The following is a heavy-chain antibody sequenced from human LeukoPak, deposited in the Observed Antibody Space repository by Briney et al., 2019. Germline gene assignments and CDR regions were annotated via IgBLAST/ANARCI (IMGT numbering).Heavy chain of an antibody. CDR1: EFTFSSYS. D-gene: IGHD6-19*01. J-gene: IGHJ4*02. CDR2: ITNSGNSK. CDR3: ARESGWGSSGWSKGLDY. V-gene: IGHV3-48*01. Sequence: PGGSLRLSCAASEFTFSSYSMNWVRQAPGKGLEWVSYITNSGNSKSYADSVKGRFTISRDNSKNTLYLQMNSLRAEDTAVYYCARESGWGSSGWSKGLDYWGQGTLVTVSS.